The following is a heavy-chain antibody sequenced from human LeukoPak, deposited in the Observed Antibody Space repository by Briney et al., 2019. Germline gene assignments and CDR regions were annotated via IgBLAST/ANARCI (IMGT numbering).Heavy chain of an antibody. CDR2: IRYDGSNK. CDR1: GFTFSSYG. D-gene: IGHD3-10*01. J-gene: IGHJ4*02. CDR3: AKGPRTVRFGDRHKGMFDY. Sequence: GGSLRLSCAASGFTFSSYGMHWVRQAPGKGLEWVAFIRYDGSNKYYADSVKGRFTISRDNSKNTLYLQMNSLRAGDTAVYYCAKGPRTVRFGDRHKGMFDYWGQGTLVTVSS. V-gene: IGHV3-30*02.